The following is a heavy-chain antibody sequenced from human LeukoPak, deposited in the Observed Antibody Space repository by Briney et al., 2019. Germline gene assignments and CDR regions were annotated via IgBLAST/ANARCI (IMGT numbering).Heavy chain of an antibody. Sequence: SQTLSLTCAISGDSVSSNSAAWNWIRQSPSRGLEWLGRTYYRSKWYTYYAASVRSRIAINRDTSKNQFSLQLNSVTPEDTAVYYCARSTGPIDYWGQGTLVTVSS. J-gene: IGHJ4*02. CDR3: ARSTGPIDY. CDR1: GDSVSSNSAA. V-gene: IGHV6-1*01. CDR2: TYYRSKWYT. D-gene: IGHD1-1*01.